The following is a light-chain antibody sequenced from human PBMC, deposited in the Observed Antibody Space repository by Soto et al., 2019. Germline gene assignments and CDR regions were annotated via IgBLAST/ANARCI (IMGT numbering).Light chain of an antibody. V-gene: IGLV1-51*01. CDR3: GTWDSSLSVVV. CDR1: SSNIGNNY. CDR2: DNN. Sequence: QSVLTQPPSVYAAPGQKVTISCSGSSSNIGNNYVSWYQQLPGTAPKLIIYDNNKRPSGIPDRFSGSKSGTSATLGITGLQTGDEADYYCGTWDSSLSVVVFVGGTKVTVL. J-gene: IGLJ2*01.